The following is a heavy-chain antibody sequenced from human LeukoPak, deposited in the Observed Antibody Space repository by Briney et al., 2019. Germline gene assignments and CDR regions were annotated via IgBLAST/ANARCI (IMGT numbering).Heavy chain of an antibody. CDR1: GYTFTGYY. CDR3: ADLGYCSGGSCYEWFDP. J-gene: IGHJ5*02. D-gene: IGHD2-15*01. CDR2: INPNSGGT. Sequence: ASVKVSCKASGYTFTGYYMHWVRQAPGQGLEWMGWINPNSGGTNYAQKFQGRVTMTRDTSISTAYMELSRLRSDDTAVYYCADLGYCSGGSCYEWFDPWGQGTLVTVSS. V-gene: IGHV1-2*02.